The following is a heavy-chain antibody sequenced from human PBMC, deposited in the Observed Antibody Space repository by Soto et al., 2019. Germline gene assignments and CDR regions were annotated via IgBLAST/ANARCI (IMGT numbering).Heavy chain of an antibody. D-gene: IGHD3-10*01. CDR1: GGSISSGGYS. CDR2: IYHSGST. Sequence: SETLSLTCAVSGGSISSGGYSWSWIRQPPGKGLEWIGYIYHSGSTYYNPSLKSRVTISVDRSKNQFSLKLSSVTAADTALYYCVSYGSGTYYSGYSFDFWSQGSLVTSPQ. V-gene: IGHV4-30-2*01. J-gene: IGHJ4*02. CDR3: VSYGSGTYYSGYSFDF.